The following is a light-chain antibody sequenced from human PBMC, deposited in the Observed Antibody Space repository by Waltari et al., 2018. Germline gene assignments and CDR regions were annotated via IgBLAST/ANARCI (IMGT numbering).Light chain of an antibody. CDR3: QNHERLPAT. CDR2: AAS. V-gene: IGKV3-20*01. Sequence: IVLTQSPGTLSLSPGERAPLSCRASQSVSRYLAWYQQRPGQAPRLLIYAASTRANGIPDRFSGSGYGTDFTLTISRLEPEDFAVYYCQNHERLPATFGQGTKVEIK. CDR1: QSVSRY. J-gene: IGKJ1*01.